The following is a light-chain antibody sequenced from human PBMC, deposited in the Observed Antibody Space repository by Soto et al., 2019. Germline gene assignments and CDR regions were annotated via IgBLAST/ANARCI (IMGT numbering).Light chain of an antibody. V-gene: IGLV2-8*01. CDR1: RSDIGSYNC. Sequence: QSALTQPPSASGSPGQAVTISCTGTRSDIGSYNCVSWYQQHPDKAPKLIIYEVNKRPSGVPDRFSGSKSGNTASLTVSGLQAEDEADYYCTSYAGYNNPVVFGGGTKLTVL. CDR2: EVN. CDR3: TSYAGYNNPVV. J-gene: IGLJ2*01.